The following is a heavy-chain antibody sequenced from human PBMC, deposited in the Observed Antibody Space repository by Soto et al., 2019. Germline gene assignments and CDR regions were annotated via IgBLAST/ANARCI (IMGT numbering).Heavy chain of an antibody. D-gene: IGHD6-19*01. V-gene: IGHV3-66*01. J-gene: IGHJ5*02. CDR3: ARDHSSGWYWFDP. CDR2: IQSGGPT. CDR1: GFTVSSKY. Sequence: GGSLRLSCAASGFTVSSKYMGWVRQAPGKGLEWVSLIQSGGPTYYADSVKGRFTISRDNSKNTLYLQMNSLRAEDTAVYYCARDHSSGWYWFDPWGQGTLVTVSS.